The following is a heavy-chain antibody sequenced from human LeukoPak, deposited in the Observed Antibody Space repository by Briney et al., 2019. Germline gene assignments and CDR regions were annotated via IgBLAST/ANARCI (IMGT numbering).Heavy chain of an antibody. CDR1: GFTFSGSA. V-gene: IGHV3-73*01. D-gene: IGHD3-3*01. J-gene: IGHJ6*03. CDR3: TSAYYDFWSGGSWYMDV. Sequence: PGGSLRLSCAASGFTFSGSAMHWVRQASGKGLEWFGRIRNKANSYATEYAASVKGRFTISRDDSKNTAYLQMNSLKTEDTAVYYCTSAYYDFWSGGSWYMDVWGKGTTVTVSS. CDR2: IRNKANSYAT.